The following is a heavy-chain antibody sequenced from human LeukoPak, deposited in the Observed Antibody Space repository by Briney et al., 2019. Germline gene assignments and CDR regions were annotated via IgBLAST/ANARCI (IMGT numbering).Heavy chain of an antibody. CDR1: GFSFRSYS. CDR2: ISSGSSYR. D-gene: IGHD2-2*01. CDR3: ARGYQLLPIDY. J-gene: IGHJ4*02. Sequence: GGSLRLSCAASGFSFRSYSMNWVRQAPGKGLEWVSSISSGSSYRYYADSVRGRFTISRDNARSSLYLQMNSLRAEDTAVYYCARGYQLLPIDYWGQGTLVTVSS. V-gene: IGHV3-21*01.